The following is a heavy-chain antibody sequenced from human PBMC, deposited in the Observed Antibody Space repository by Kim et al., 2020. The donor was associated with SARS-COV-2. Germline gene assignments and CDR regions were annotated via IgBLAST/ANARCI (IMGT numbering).Heavy chain of an antibody. CDR1: GFTFSSYG. V-gene: IGHV3-30*18. Sequence: GGSLRLSCAASGFTFSSYGMHWVRQAPGKGLEWVAVISYDGSNKYYADSVKGRFTISRDNSKNTLYLQMNSLRAEDTAVYYCAKDLELAAAPLYYFDYWG. CDR3: AKDLELAAAPLYYFDY. J-gene: IGHJ4*01. D-gene: IGHD6-13*01. CDR2: ISYDGSNK.